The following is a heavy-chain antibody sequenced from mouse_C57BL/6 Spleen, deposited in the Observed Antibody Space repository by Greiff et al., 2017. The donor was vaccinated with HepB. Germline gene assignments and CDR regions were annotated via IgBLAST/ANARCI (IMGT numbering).Heavy chain of an antibody. Sequence: QVTLKESGPGILQPSQSLSLTCSFSVFSLSTFGMGVSWLRQPSGKGLAWLAHIYWDEDKHYKPSLKSRLTISKDTSNNQVFLKITTVDTAATATYYSVRRSGYCGGYYFDYWGQGTTLTVSS. D-gene: IGHD2-3*01. CDR3: VRRSGYCGGYYFDY. V-gene: IGHV8-9*01. J-gene: IGHJ2*01. CDR2: IYWDEDK. CDR1: VFSLSTFGMG.